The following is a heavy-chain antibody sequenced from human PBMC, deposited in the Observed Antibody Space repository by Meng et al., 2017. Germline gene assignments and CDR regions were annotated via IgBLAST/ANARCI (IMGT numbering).Heavy chain of an antibody. CDR2: INTYTGNP. V-gene: IGHV7-4-1*02. D-gene: IGHD6-19*01. Sequence: VQPVQSCAEVKRPWSSVKVSFKASGGTLRSYAISWVRQASGQGLEWMGWINTYTGNPTYAQGFTGRFVFSLDTSVSTAYLQISSLKTEDTAVYYCASISGYGSAWYYWGQGTLVTVSS. CDR3: ASISGYGSAWYY. CDR1: GGTLRSYA. J-gene: IGHJ4*02.